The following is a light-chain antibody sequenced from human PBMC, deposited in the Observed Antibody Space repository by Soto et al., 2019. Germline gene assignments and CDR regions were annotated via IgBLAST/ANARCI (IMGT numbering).Light chain of an antibody. CDR3: QETYSSLS. CDR2: AAS. CDR1: QSTSSY. V-gene: IGKV1-39*01. Sequence: DIQMTQSPSSLSASVGDRVTITCRASQSTSSYLNWYQQKPGKAPKLLIYAASSLQSGVPSRFSGSGFATDFTLTISSLQPEDFATYFGQETYSSLSVGGGTKV. J-gene: IGKJ4*01.